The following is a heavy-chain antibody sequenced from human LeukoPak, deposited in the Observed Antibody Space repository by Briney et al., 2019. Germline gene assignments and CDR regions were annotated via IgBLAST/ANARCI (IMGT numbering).Heavy chain of an antibody. J-gene: IGHJ4*02. CDR3: ARDDDTSSHYSLFDY. D-gene: IGHD3-22*01. V-gene: IGHV3-33*01. CDR1: GFTLRSHG. CDR2: IWSLGRSK. Sequence: GRSLRLSCAASGFTLRSHGMHWVRQAPGKGREWVAVIWSLGRSKYYADSVKGRFSISRDNSRSTLYLQMNSLRAEDTAVYYCARDDDTSSHYSLFDYWGQGTRVTVSS.